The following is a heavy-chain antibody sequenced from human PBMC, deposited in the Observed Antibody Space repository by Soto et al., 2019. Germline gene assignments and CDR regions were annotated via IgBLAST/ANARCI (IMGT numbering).Heavy chain of an antibody. CDR1: GASVSSGSHY. V-gene: IGHV4-31*11. CDR2: IYKTGNT. CDR3: ARAAPHRFYRSGYYPVEH. Sequence: QVQLRESGPGLVKPSETLSLRCAVSGASVSSGSHYWSWLRQHPGNGLEWVGYIYKTGNTYYNQSIESRATISADPSKNQLSLRLGSVTAADKDIYLWARAAPHRFYRSGYYPVEHGGQRTLVSVSS. J-gene: IGHJ1*01. D-gene: IGHD3-22*01.